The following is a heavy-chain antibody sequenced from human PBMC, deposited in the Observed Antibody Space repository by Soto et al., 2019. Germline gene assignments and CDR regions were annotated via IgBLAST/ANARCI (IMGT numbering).Heavy chain of an antibody. D-gene: IGHD7-27*01. CDR3: ARAPRTGVGGGDY. Sequence: QVQLQESGPGLVKPSQTLSLTCTVSGGSISSGDYYWSWIRQPPGKGLEWIGYIYYSGSTYYNPSLKSRFTISVDPSKNQFSLKLSSGTAADPAVYYCARAPRTGVGGGDYWGRGTLVTVSS. J-gene: IGHJ4*02. CDR2: IYYSGST. V-gene: IGHV4-30-4*01. CDR1: GGSISSGDYY.